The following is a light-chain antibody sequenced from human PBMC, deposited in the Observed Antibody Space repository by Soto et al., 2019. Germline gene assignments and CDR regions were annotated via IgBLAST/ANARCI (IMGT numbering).Light chain of an antibody. J-gene: IGKJ5*01. V-gene: IGKV1-39*01. CDR2: SAS. CDR3: QQTYGSPIT. CDR1: HSITNN. Sequence: DIQVTQSPSSLSASVGDRVTISCRASHSITNNLNWYQQRPGKHPKLLSYSASRLQSGAPSRFSGSGSGTDFTLTISSLQPEDFASYYCQQTYGSPITFGQGTRLEIK.